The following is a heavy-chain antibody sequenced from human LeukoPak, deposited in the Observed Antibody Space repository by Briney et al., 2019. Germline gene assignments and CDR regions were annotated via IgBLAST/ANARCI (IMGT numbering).Heavy chain of an antibody. J-gene: IGHJ5*02. CDR1: GGSISRSSYY. CDR2: IYYSGST. CDR3: AIEVPAAPNNWFDP. V-gene: IGHV4-39*07. D-gene: IGHD2-2*01. Sequence: SETLSLTCTVSGGSISRSSYYWGWIRQPPGKGLEWIGSIYYSGSTYYNPSLKSRVTTSVDTSKNQFSPKLSSVTAADTAIYYCAIEVPAAPNNWFDPWGQGTLVTVSS.